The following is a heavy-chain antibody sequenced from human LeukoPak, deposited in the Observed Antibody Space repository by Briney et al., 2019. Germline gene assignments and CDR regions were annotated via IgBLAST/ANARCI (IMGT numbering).Heavy chain of an antibody. CDR1: GYTFTGYY. J-gene: IGHJ5*02. V-gene: IGHV1-2*02. D-gene: IGHD6-13*01. Sequence: GASVKVSCKASGYTFTGYYMHWVRQAPGQGPEWMGWINPNSGGTNYAQKFQGRVTMTRDTSISTAYMELSRLRSDDTAVYYCARDASSSWYGWFDPWGQGTLVTVSS. CDR3: ARDASSSWYGWFDP. CDR2: INPNSGGT.